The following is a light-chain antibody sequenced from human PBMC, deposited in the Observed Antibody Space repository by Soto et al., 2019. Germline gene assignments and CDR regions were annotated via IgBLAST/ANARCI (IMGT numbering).Light chain of an antibody. J-gene: IGLJ3*02. V-gene: IGLV2-14*01. CDR3: SSYTNLNTRV. CDR1: SSDVGGYKF. Sequence: QSALTQPASVSGSPGQSITISCTGTSSDVGGYKFVSWYQQHPGKAPKLMIYEVSNRPSGVSNRFSGSKSGNTASLTISGLQAEDEADYYCSSYTNLNTRVFGGGTKLTVL. CDR2: EVS.